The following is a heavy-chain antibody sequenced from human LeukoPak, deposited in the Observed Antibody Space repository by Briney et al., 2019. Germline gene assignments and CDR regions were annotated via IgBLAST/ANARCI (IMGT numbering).Heavy chain of an antibody. Sequence: GGSLRLSCAASGFTFDDFCMSWVRHAPGKGLEWVSGINWNGGRTGYADSVKGRFTIFRDNAKKSLYLQMNSLRAEDTALYYCARKWLSNAFDIWGQGTMVTVSS. CDR1: GFTFDDFC. CDR2: INWNGGRT. V-gene: IGHV3-20*04. J-gene: IGHJ3*02. D-gene: IGHD5-12*01. CDR3: ARKWLSNAFDI.